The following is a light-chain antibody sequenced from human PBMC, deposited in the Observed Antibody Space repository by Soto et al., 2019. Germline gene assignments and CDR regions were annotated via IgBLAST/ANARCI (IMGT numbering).Light chain of an antibody. Sequence: EIVLTQSPATLSLSPGERATLSCRASQNVGTYLAWYQQKPGQAPRLLIYDVSNRATGVPARFSGSGSGTDFTLPIASLEPEDFAVFDCQQLINWLTFGGGPKVEIK. CDR3: QQLINWLT. J-gene: IGKJ4*01. CDR2: DVS. V-gene: IGKV3-11*01. CDR1: QNVGTY.